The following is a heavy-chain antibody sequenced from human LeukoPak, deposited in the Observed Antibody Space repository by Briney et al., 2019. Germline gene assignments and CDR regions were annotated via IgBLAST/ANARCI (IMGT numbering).Heavy chain of an antibody. CDR2: IKQDGSEK. V-gene: IGHV3-7*01. J-gene: IGHJ6*03. D-gene: IGHD3-10*01. CDR1: GFTVSSNY. CDR3: ARDRALVSMVRGVMGYFHYYMDV. Sequence: GGSLRLSCAASGFTVSSNYMSWVRQAPGKGLEWVANIKQDGSEKYYVDSVKGRFTISRDNAKNSLYLEMNSLRAEDTAVYYCARDRALVSMVRGVMGYFHYYMDVWGKGTTVTISS.